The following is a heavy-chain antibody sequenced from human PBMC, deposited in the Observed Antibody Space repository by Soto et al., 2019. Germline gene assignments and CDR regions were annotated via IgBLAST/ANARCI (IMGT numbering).Heavy chain of an antibody. CDR3: AKDTSSRSCYYYGMDV. Sequence: GGSLRLSCAASGFTFDDYAMHWVRQAPGKGLEWVSLISWDGGSTYYADSVKGRFTISRDNSKNSLYLQMNSLRAEDTALYYCAKDTSSRSCYYYGMDVWGQGTTVTVSS. J-gene: IGHJ6*02. CDR1: GFTFDDYA. CDR2: ISWDGGST. V-gene: IGHV3-43D*04.